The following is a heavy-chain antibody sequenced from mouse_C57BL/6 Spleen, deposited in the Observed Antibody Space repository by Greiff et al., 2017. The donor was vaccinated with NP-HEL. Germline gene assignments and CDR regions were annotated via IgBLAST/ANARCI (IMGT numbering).Heavy chain of an antibody. CDR1: GYTFTSYW. J-gene: IGHJ2*01. CDR3: ARPSGGLDY. V-gene: IGHV1-59*01. Sequence: VQLQQSGAELVRPGTSVKLSCKASGYTFTSYWMHWVKQRPGQGLEWIGVIDPSDSYTNYNQKFKGKATLTVDTSSSTAYMQLSSLTSEDSAVYYCARPSGGLDYWGQGTTLTVSS. CDR2: IDPSDSYT. D-gene: IGHD3-2*02.